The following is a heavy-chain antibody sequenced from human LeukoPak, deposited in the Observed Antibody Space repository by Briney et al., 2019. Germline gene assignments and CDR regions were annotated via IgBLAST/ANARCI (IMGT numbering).Heavy chain of an antibody. J-gene: IGHJ4*02. Sequence: VSVKASCKPSGYTFAAYYIHLVRQSPGQRPEWRRWINPNSGGTNYARKLQARVTMTTDTSISTAYMDLTSLMSADTAVYYCARGAYSSPSSLFDYWGQGTLVTVSS. V-gene: IGHV1-2*02. CDR1: GYTFAAYY. CDR3: ARGAYSSPSSLFDY. CDR2: INPNSGGT. D-gene: IGHD6-6*01.